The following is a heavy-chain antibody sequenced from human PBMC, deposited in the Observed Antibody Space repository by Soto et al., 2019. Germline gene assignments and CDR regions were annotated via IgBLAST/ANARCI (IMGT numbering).Heavy chain of an antibody. CDR2: INAGNGNT. Sequence: SAKVSCKASGGTFSSCAMHWVRQAPGQRLEGMGWINAGNGNTKYSQKFEGRVTITRDTSASTAYIEMSSMRFEDTAVYYWVRENSSGYPVYWGQGTLVTVS. D-gene: IGHD3-22*01. J-gene: IGHJ4*02. CDR3: VRENSSGYPVY. CDR1: GGTFSSCA. V-gene: IGHV1-3*01.